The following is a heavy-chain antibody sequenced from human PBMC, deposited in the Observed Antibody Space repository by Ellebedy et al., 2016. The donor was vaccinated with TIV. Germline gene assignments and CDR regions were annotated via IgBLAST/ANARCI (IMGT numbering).Heavy chain of an antibody. CDR3: ARSLSPGVSAMAH. CDR2: ISYDESNK. CDR1: GFTFRSYG. V-gene: IGHV3-30*03. J-gene: IGHJ4*02. D-gene: IGHD3-3*01. Sequence: GGSLRLXXAASGFTFRSYGMHWVRQAPGKGLGWVALISYDESNKYYADSVRGRFTISRDNSKNTLYLQMNSLRAEDTAVYYCARSLSPGVSAMAHWGQGTLVTVSS.